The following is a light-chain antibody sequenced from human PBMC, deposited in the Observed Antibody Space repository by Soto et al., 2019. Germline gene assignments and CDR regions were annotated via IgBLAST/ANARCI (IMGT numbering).Light chain of an antibody. CDR2: DAS. CDR3: QQRNNWPRIT. J-gene: IGKJ5*01. Sequence: EIVLTQFPATLSLFPGETATLSCRASRTVGTYLAWYQQKPGQAPRLLISDASNRATGVPTRFSGSGSGTDFTLTISSLEPEDFAVDFCQQRNNWPRITFGQGTRLEIK. CDR1: RTVGTY. V-gene: IGKV3-11*01.